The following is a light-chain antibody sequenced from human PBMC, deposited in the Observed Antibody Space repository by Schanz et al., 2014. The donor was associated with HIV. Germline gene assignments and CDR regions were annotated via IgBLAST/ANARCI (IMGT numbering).Light chain of an antibody. Sequence: QSALTQPPSASGSPGQSVTISCTGTSSDVGGYNYVSWYQQHPGIAPKLMIYEVSERPSGVPDRFSGSKSGNTASLTVSGLQDEDEADYYCSSYAGSKNLVVFGGGTKLTVL. CDR2: EVS. V-gene: IGLV2-8*01. CDR1: SSDVGGYNY. J-gene: IGLJ2*01. CDR3: SSYAGSKNLVV.